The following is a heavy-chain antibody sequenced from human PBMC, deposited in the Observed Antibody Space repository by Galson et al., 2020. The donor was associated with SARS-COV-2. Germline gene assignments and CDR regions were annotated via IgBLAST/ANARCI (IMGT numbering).Heavy chain of an antibody. CDR2: ISSSGDNT. D-gene: IGHD1-26*01. Sequence: GGSLRLSCAASGFTFSSYAMNWVRQAPGKGLEWVSAISSSGDNTHYADSVKGRFTISRDNSENTLYLQMNSLRAEDTAVFFCAKSSRVTYYSGSDYWGQGTLVTVSS. CDR1: GFTFSSYA. V-gene: IGHV3-23*01. J-gene: IGHJ4*02. CDR3: AKSSRVTYYSGSDY.